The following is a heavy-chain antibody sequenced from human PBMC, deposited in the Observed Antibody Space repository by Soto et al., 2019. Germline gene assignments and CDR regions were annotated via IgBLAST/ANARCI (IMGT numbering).Heavy chain of an antibody. CDR2: IYSGDTT. J-gene: IGHJ4*02. Sequence: EVQLVESGGGLIQPGGSLRLSCAASGFTVSSNYMSWVRQAPGKGLEWVSVIYSGDTTYYADSVKGRFTISRDSSKNTVYLQMNSLRAEDTAVYYCARNRAGQLLPYWGQGTLVTVSS. D-gene: IGHD1-1*01. V-gene: IGHV3-53*01. CDR3: ARNRAGQLLPY. CDR1: GFTVSSNY.